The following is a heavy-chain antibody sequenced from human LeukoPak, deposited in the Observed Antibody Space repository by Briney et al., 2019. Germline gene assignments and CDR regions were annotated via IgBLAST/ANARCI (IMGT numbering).Heavy chain of an antibody. CDR2: ISGSGNTI. CDR3: ATDLQGGYYYGSGSYYDY. CDR1: EFTFSDYY. J-gene: IGHJ4*02. Sequence: GGSLRLSCAASEFTFSDYYMSWIRQAPGKGLEWVSYISGSGNTIYYADSVEGRFTISSDNAKNSLYLQMNSLRAEDTAVYYCATDLQGGYYYGSGSYYDYWGQGTLVTVSS. D-gene: IGHD3-10*01. V-gene: IGHV3-11*01.